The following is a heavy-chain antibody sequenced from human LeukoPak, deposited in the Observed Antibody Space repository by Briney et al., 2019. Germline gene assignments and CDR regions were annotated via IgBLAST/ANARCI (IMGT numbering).Heavy chain of an antibody. D-gene: IGHD2-8*01. V-gene: IGHV3-66*01. J-gene: IGHJ4*02. CDR1: GFTVSSNY. CDR2: IYSGGNT. CDR3: ARSNGFNSYFIDY. Sequence: GGSLRLSCAASGFTVSSNYMSWVRQAPGKGLEWVSVIYSGGNTYYADSVKGRFTISRDNSKNTLYLQMNNLRAEDTAVYYCARSNGFNSYFIDYWGQGTLVTVSS.